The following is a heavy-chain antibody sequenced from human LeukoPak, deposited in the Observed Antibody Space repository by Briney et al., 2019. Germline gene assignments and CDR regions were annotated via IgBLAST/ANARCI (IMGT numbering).Heavy chain of an antibody. V-gene: IGHV3-7*01. J-gene: IGHJ6*04. D-gene: IGHD4-11*01. CDR3: ARAPGGDYSKGMDV. Sequence: GGSLRLSCAASGFTFSSYWMSWVRQAPGKGLEWVANIKQDGSEKYYVDSVKGRFTISRDNAKNSLYLQMNSLRAEDTAVYYCARAPGGDYSKGMDVWGKGTTVTVSS. CDR2: IKQDGSEK. CDR1: GFTFSSYW.